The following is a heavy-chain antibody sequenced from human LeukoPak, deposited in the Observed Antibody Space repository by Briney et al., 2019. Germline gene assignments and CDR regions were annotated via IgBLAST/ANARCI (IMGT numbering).Heavy chain of an antibody. D-gene: IGHD6-19*01. CDR3: ARETLSGWYDYYYYYMDV. CDR1: GGSISSYY. V-gene: IGHV4-59*12. Sequence: SETLSLTCTVSGGSISSYYWSWIRQPPGKGLEWIGYIYYSGSTNYNPSLKSRFTISVDTSKNQFSLKLSSVTAADTAVYYCARETLSGWYDYYYYYMDVWGKGTTVTVSS. J-gene: IGHJ6*03. CDR2: IYYSGST.